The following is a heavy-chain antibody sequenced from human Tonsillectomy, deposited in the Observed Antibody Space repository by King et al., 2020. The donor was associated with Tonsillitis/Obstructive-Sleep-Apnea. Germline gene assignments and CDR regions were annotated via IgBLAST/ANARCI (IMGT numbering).Heavy chain of an antibody. D-gene: IGHD4-17*01. CDR3: ARDKEGDMTTGWFDP. CDR1: GFTFSSYS. CDR2: ISSSSSYI. J-gene: IGHJ5*02. V-gene: IGHV3-21*01. Sequence: VQLVESGGGLVKPGGSLRLSCAASGFTFSSYSMNWVRQAPGKGLEWVSSISSSSSYIYYADSVKGRFTISRDNAKNSLYLQMNSLRAEDTAVYYCARDKEGDMTTGWFDPWGQGTLVTVSS.